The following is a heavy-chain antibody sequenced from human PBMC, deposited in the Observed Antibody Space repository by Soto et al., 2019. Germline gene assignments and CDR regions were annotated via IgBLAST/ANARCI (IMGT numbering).Heavy chain of an antibody. J-gene: IGHJ4*02. Sequence: GGSLRLCCAASGCTFDDYAMHWVRQAPGKGLEWVSGISWNSGSIGYADSVKGRFTISRDNAKNSLYLQMNSLRAEDTALYYCAKDISYDFCSGYEGYLAYWGQRTPVTVSS. V-gene: IGHV3-9*01. CDR3: AKDISYDFCSGYEGYLAY. D-gene: IGHD3-3*01. CDR1: GCTFDDYA. CDR2: ISWNSGSI.